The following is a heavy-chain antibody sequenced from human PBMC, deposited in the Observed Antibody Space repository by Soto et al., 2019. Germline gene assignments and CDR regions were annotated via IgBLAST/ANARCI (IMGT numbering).Heavy chain of an antibody. CDR2: INTDNGKT. CDR1: GYTFTSYS. CDR3: ARAGNCTSSTCFSGWLDP. J-gene: IGHJ5*02. D-gene: IGHD2-2*01. V-gene: IGHV1-3*04. Sequence: GASVKVSCKAFGYTFTSYSMHWVRQAPGQRLEWMGWINTDNGKTRDSRKFQDRVTLTRDTSANTVYMELSSLTSEDTAVYYCARAGNCTSSTCFSGWLDPWGQGTLVTVSS.